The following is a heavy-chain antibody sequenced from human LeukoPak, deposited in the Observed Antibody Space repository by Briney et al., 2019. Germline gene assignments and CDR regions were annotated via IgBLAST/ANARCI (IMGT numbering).Heavy chain of an antibody. Sequence: ASVKVSCKASGYTFTSYGINWVRQATGQGLEWMGWMNPNSGNTGYAQKFQGRVTMTRNTSISTAYMELSSLRSEDTAVYYCARVKSRMAEDPDAFDIWGQGTMVTVSS. CDR2: MNPNSGNT. D-gene: IGHD5-24*01. J-gene: IGHJ3*02. CDR1: GYTFTSYG. CDR3: ARVKSRMAEDPDAFDI. V-gene: IGHV1-8*01.